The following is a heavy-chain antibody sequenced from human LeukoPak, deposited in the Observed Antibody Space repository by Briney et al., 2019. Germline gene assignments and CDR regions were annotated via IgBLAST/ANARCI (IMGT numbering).Heavy chain of an antibody. CDR3: AKESGSYSGREYYFDY. Sequence: GGSLRLSCAASGFTFDDYAMHWVRQAPGKGLEWVSGISWNSGSIGYADSVKGRFTISRDNAKNSLYLQMNSLRAEDTALYYCAKESGSYSGREYYFDYWGQGTLVTVSS. CDR2: ISWNSGSI. D-gene: IGHD1-26*01. J-gene: IGHJ4*02. CDR1: GFTFDDYA. V-gene: IGHV3-9*01.